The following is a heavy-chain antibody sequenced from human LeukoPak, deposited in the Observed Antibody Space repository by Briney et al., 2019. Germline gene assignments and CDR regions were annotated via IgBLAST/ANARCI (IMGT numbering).Heavy chain of an antibody. D-gene: IGHD4-17*01. Sequence: SQTLSLTCAVSGGSISSGGYSWSWIRQPPGKGLEWIGYIYHSGSTYYNPSLKSRVTISVDRSKNQFSLKLSSVTAADTAVHYCASSDYGDYVILGYWGQGTLVTVSS. CDR2: IYHSGST. V-gene: IGHV4-30-2*01. J-gene: IGHJ4*02. CDR3: ASSDYGDYVILGY. CDR1: GGSISSGGYS.